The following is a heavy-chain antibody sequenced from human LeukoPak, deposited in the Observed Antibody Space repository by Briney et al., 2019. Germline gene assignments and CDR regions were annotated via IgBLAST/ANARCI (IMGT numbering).Heavy chain of an antibody. J-gene: IGHJ4*02. D-gene: IGHD3-3*01. V-gene: IGHV3-23*01. CDR3: AKVPIFGVVTKGYYFDY. CDR1: GLTFPSFA. CDR2: ITGGGDNT. Sequence: GGSLRLSCTASGLTFPSFAMTWVRQAPGKGLEWVSSITGGGDNTYYADSVKGRFTISRDNSKNTLYLQMNSLRAEDTAVYYCAKVPIFGVVTKGYYFDYWGQGTLVTVSS.